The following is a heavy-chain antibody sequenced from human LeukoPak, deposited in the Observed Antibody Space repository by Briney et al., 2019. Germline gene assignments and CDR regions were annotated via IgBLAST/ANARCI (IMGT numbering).Heavy chain of an antibody. J-gene: IGHJ6*03. CDR1: GYTFTSYD. D-gene: IGHD3-3*01. Sequence: ASVKVSCKASGYTFTSYDINWVRQATGQGLEWMGWMNPNSGNTGYAQKFQGRVTMTRNTSISTAYMELSSLRSEDTAVYYCAREGNYYDFWSGYLAHYYYYYMDVWGKGTTVTVSS. V-gene: IGHV1-8*01. CDR2: MNPNSGNT. CDR3: AREGNYYDFWSGYLAHYYYYYMDV.